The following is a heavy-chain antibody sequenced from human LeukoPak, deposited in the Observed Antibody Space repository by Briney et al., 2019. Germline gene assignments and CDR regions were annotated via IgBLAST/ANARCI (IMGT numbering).Heavy chain of an antibody. D-gene: IGHD3-10*01. CDR2: IYHSGST. J-gene: IGHJ4*02. Sequence: SETLSLTCTVSGGSISSSNWWSWVRQPPGKGLEWIGEIYHSGSTNYNPSLKSQVTISVDKSKNQFSLKLSSVTAADTAVYYCARDKEVRGVLDYWGQGTLVTVSS. CDR3: ARDKEVRGVLDY. CDR1: GGSISSSNW. V-gene: IGHV4-4*02.